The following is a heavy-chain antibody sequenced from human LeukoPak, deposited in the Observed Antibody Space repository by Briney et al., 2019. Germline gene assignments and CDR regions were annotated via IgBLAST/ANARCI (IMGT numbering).Heavy chain of an antibody. Sequence: GGSLRLSCAASGFTFDEYAMHWVRQAPGKGLEWVSGISLNSGSIGYADSVKGRFTISRDNAKNSLYLQMNSLRAEDTALYYCAKGRDKYQLLSKNWFDPWGQGTLVTVSS. CDR3: AKGRDKYQLLSKNWFDP. CDR2: ISLNSGSI. D-gene: IGHD2-2*01. CDR1: GFTFDEYA. J-gene: IGHJ5*02. V-gene: IGHV3-9*01.